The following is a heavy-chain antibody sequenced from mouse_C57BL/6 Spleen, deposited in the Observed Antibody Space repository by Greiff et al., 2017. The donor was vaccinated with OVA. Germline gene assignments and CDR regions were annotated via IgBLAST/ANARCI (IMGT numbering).Heavy chain of an antibody. CDR2: INPNNGGT. Sequence: EVQLQQSGPELVKPGASVKISCKASGYTFTDYYMNWVKQSHGQSLEWIGDINPNNGGTSYNQKFKGKATLTVDKSSSTAYMELRSLTSEDSAVYYCARFRGSYAMDYWGQGTSVTVSS. V-gene: IGHV1-26*01. CDR1: GYTFTDYY. D-gene: IGHD1-1*01. CDR3: ARFRGSYAMDY. J-gene: IGHJ4*01.